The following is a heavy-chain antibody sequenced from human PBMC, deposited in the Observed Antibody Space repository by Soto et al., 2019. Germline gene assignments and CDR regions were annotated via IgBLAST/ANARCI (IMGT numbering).Heavy chain of an antibody. V-gene: IGHV1-69*12. CDR2: IMPVFRTP. Sequence: QVHLEQSGAEVKKPGSSVKVSCKASGGTFRTAAVSWVRQAPGQGLEWLGGIMPVFRTPDYAQKFQGRVTITADESTSTAYMELSGLRSDDTAVYYCARDNDPPQLGGNYYYILDVWCQGTTITVSS. CDR1: GGTFRTAA. CDR3: ARDNDPPQLGGNYYYILDV. D-gene: IGHD2-8*01. J-gene: IGHJ6*02.